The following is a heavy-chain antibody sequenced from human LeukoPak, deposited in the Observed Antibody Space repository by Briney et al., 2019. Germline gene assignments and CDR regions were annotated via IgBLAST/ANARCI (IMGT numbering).Heavy chain of an antibody. CDR2: ISISGSTI. J-gene: IGHJ3*02. CDR1: GFTFSDYY. Sequence: GRSLRLSCAASGFTFSDYYMSWIRQAPGKGLEWVSYISISGSTIYYADSVKGRFTISRDNAKNSLYLQMNSLRAEDTAVYYCARGYYDFWSGPSDAFDIWGQGTMVTVSS. CDR3: ARGYYDFWSGPSDAFDI. D-gene: IGHD3-3*01. V-gene: IGHV3-11*01.